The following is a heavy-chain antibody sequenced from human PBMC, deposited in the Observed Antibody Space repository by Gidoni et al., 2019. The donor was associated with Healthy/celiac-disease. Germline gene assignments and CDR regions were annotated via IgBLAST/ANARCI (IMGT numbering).Heavy chain of an antibody. J-gene: IGHJ4*02. CDR3: AKQGDSSGWYAGLYFDY. V-gene: IGHV3-9*01. CDR1: GFTFADYA. D-gene: IGHD6-19*01. Sequence: EVQLVESGGGLVQPGRSLRLSCAASGFTFADYAMHWVRQAPGKGLEWVSGISWNSGSIGYADSVKGRFTISRDNAKNSLYLQMNSLRAEDTALYYCAKQGDSSGWYAGLYFDYWGQGTLVTVSS. CDR2: ISWNSGSI.